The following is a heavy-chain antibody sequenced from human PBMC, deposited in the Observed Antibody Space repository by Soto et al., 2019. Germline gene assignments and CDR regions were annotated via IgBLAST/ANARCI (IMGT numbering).Heavy chain of an antibody. J-gene: IGHJ4*02. D-gene: IGHD4-4*01. V-gene: IGHV4-39*01. CDR3: TRRVRSTGLLDY. Sequence: QLQLRESGPGLVKPSETLSLTCTVSGNSISGTSSFWAWIRQPPGKNLEWIGSVYYTGSTYYNSSLNSRVSISIDTSKNQFSLSLTSVTAADTAVYYCTRRVRSTGLLDYWGQGALVTVSS. CDR1: GNSISGTSSF. CDR2: VYYTGST.